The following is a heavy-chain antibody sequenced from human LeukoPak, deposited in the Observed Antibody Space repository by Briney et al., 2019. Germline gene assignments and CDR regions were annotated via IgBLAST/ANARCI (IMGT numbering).Heavy chain of an antibody. V-gene: IGHV3-23*01. J-gene: IGHJ4*02. Sequence: PGGSLRLSCAASGFTFTGYAMSWVRQAPGTGLEWVSAISGSGGNTFYADSVKGRFTISRDNSKSTLYLQMNSLRAEDTAVYYCAGGAATPDYWGQGTLVTVSS. CDR3: AGGAATPDY. D-gene: IGHD6-25*01. CDR1: GFTFTGYA. CDR2: ISGSGGNT.